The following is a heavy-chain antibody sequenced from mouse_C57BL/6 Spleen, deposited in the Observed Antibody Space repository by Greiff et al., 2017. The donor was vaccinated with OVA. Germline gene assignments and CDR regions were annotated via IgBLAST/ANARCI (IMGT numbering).Heavy chain of an antibody. CDR2: IRNKANNHAT. J-gene: IGHJ1*03. Sequence: EVKLMESGGGLVQPGGSMKLSCAASGFTFSDAWMDWVRQSPEKGLEWVAEIRNKANNHATYYAESVKGRFTISRDDSKSSVYLQMNSLRAEDTGIYYCTGYYGSSFWCFDVWGTGTTVTVSS. CDR3: TGYYGSSFWCFDV. D-gene: IGHD1-1*01. V-gene: IGHV6-6*01. CDR1: GFTFSDAW.